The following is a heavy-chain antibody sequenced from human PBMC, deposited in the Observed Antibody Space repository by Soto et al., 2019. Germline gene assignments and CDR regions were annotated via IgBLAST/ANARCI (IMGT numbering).Heavy chain of an antibody. CDR2: IIPIFGTA. CDR1: GGTFSSYA. D-gene: IGHD3-9*01. Sequence: QVQLVQSGAEVKKPGSSVKVSCKASGGTFSSYAISWVRQAPGQGLEWMGGIIPIFGTANYAQKFQGRVTITADESTSTAYMELSSLRSEDTAVYYCARAHYDILTGYTYYYYCMDVWGQGTTVTVSS. J-gene: IGHJ6*02. V-gene: IGHV1-69*12. CDR3: ARAHYDILTGYTYYYYCMDV.